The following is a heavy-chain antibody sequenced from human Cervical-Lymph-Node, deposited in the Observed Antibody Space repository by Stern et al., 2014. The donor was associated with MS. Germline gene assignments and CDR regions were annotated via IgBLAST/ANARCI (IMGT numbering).Heavy chain of an antibody. CDR2: ISAYNGNT. D-gene: IGHD4-17*01. CDR1: GYTFTSYG. V-gene: IGHV1-18*01. CDR3: ARVRTTVTSYYYYGMDV. Sequence: VQLGQSGAEVKKPGASVKVSCKASGYTFTSYGISWVRQAPGQGLEWMGWISAYNGNTNYAQKLQGRVTMTTDTSTSTAYMELRSLRSDDTAVYYCARVRTTVTSYYYYGMDVWGQGTTVTVSS. J-gene: IGHJ6*02.